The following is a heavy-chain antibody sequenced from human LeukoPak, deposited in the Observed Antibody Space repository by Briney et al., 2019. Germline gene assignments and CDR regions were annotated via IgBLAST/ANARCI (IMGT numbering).Heavy chain of an antibody. J-gene: IGHJ4*02. CDR2: ISGSGGST. V-gene: IGHV3-23*01. CDR3: AKDGRSSSYFDY. D-gene: IGHD6-6*01. CDR1: GFTFSSYA. Sequence: GSLRLSCAASGFTFSSYAMSWVRQAPGKGLEWVSAISGSGGSTYYADSVKGRFTISRDNSKNTLYLQMNSLRAEDTAVYYCAKDGRSSSYFDYWGQGTLVTVSS.